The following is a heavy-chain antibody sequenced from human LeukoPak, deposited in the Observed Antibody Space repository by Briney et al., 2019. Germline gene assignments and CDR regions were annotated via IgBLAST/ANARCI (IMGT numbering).Heavy chain of an antibody. V-gene: IGHV4-34*01. CDR2: INHSGYT. Sequence: PSETLSLTCAVYGGSFSGYHWTWIRQPPGKGLEWIGEINHSGYTNYNPSVQSRVTISVDTSKNQFSLKLSSVTAADTAVYYCARDNIVVVAATKAYYFDYWGQGTLVTVSS. CDR3: ARDNIVVVAATKAYYFDY. D-gene: IGHD2-15*01. CDR1: GGSFSGYH. J-gene: IGHJ4*02.